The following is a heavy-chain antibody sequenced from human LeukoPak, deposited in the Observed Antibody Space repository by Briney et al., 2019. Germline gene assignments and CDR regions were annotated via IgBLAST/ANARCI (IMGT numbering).Heavy chain of an antibody. D-gene: IGHD6-19*01. CDR1: GFPFSIYE. J-gene: IGHJ4*02. Sequence: GGSLRLSCAVSGFPFSIYEMNWVRQAPGKGLEWVSNIGSSGAAIYYADSARGRFTISRDNAKNSLYLQMNSLRAEDTAVYYCALLAVASDFDYWGQGALVTVSS. CDR3: ALLAVASDFDY. V-gene: IGHV3-48*03. CDR2: IGSSGAAI.